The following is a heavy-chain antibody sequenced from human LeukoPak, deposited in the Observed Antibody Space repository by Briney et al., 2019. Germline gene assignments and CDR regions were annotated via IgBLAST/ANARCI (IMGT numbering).Heavy chain of an antibody. CDR3: ATTHSISDY. V-gene: IGHV1-24*01. Sequence: ASVKVYCKVSGYTLTELSIHWVRQAPGKGLEWMGGFNPENKETIYAEKFQGRVTMTEDTSTDTAYMEMNSLRSEDTAVYYCATTHSISDYWGQGTLVTVSS. J-gene: IGHJ4*02. D-gene: IGHD2-21*01. CDR1: GYTLTELS. CDR2: FNPENKET.